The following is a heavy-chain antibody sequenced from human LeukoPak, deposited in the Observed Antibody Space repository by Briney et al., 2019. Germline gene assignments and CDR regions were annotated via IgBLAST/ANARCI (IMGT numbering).Heavy chain of an antibody. CDR3: ASLDWSPDWHAFDI. V-gene: IGHV4-38-2*02. CDR1: GCSISSGYY. CDR2: IYHSGST. D-gene: IGHD3-9*01. Sequence: SETLSLTCTVSGCSISSGYYWGWVRQPPGKGLEWIWSIYHSGSTYYNPSLKGRVTISVDTSKNQFSLKLSSVTAADTAVYYGASLDWSPDWHAFDIWGQGTMVTVSS. J-gene: IGHJ3*02.